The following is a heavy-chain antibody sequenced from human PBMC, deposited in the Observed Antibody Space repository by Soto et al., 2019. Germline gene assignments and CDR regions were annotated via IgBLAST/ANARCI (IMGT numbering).Heavy chain of an antibody. V-gene: IGHV3-30*04. Sequence: QVQLVESGGGVVQPGRSLRLSCAASGFTFSSYAMHWVRQAPGTGLEGVEVISYDGREKYYPDSVKGRFTISRDNSKNTLYLQMNSLRAEDTAVYYCARSAGGSYPQYDYWGQGTLVTVSS. J-gene: IGHJ4*02. CDR3: ARSAGGSYPQYDY. D-gene: IGHD1-26*01. CDR2: ISYDGREK. CDR1: GFTFSSYA.